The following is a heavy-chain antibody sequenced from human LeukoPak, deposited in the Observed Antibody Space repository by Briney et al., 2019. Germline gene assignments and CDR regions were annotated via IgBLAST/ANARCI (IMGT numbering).Heavy chain of an antibody. J-gene: IGHJ3*02. V-gene: IGHV1-2*02. D-gene: IGHD3-22*01. Sequence: ASVKVSCKASGYTFTGYYMHWVRQAPGQGLEWMGWINPNSGGTNYAQKFQGRVTMTRDTSISTAYMELSRLRSDDTAVYYCARDASSGYYYVFGAFDIWGQGTMVTVSS. CDR2: INPNSGGT. CDR1: GYTFTGYY. CDR3: ARDASSGYYYVFGAFDI.